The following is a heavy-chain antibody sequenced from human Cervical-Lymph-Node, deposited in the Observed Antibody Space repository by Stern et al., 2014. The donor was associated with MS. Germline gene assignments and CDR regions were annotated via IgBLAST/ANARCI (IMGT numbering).Heavy chain of an antibody. V-gene: IGHV5-10-1*03. CDR3: VKYGDYVFIDS. CDR2: IDPDASFT. J-gene: IGHJ4*02. D-gene: IGHD4-17*01. CDR1: GYSFTSDW. Sequence: VQLVQSGAEVKKPGESLKISCKASGYSFTSDWIIWVRQVPGQGLEYKGKIDPDASFTDYSPSFQGHVAISVDKSISTAYLQWSSLKASDTAMYYCVKYGDYVFIDSWGQGTLVTVSS.